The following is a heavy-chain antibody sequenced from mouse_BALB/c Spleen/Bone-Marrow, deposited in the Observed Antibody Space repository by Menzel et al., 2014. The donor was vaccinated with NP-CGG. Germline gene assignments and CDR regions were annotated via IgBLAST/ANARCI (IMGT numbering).Heavy chain of an antibody. Sequence: EVLLVDSGGGLVKPGGSLELSFAASVFAFSSYDMSWVRQTPAERLEWVATISSGRSYTYYPDSVEDRLTIIRDNERNNLYLQRSRLRSEDTALYDCARHVRTTQYYAMDYWGQGTSVTVSS. CDR1: VFAFSSYD. CDR3: ARHVRTTQYYAMDY. D-gene: IGHD2-12*01. V-gene: IGHV5-9*02. J-gene: IGHJ4*01. CDR2: ISSGRSYT.